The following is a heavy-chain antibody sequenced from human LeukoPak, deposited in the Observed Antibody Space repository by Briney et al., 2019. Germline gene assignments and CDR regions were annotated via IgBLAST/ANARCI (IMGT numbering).Heavy chain of an antibody. J-gene: IGHJ3*02. CDR1: GYTFTNDW. D-gene: IGHD3-10*02. CDR2: IYPGDSDT. V-gene: IGHV5-51*01. CDR3: ARPAPTKRNVLDI. Sequence: GESLKISCQASGYTFTNDWIGWVRQMPGKGLEWMGVIYPGDSDTRYSPSFQGQVTISTDNSISTAYLQWSSLKASDTAIYYCARPAPTKRNVLDIWGQGTMVTVSS.